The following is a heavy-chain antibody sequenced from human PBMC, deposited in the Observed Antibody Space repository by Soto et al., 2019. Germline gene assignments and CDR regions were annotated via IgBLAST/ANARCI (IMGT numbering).Heavy chain of an antibody. CDR1: GGTFSSYA. V-gene: IGHV1-69*06. J-gene: IGHJ6*02. D-gene: IGHD2-2*01. CDR2: IIPIFGTA. CDR3: ASTPWLGVPAHHPAF. Sequence: SVRVSCKASGGTFSSYAISWVRQAPGQGLEWMGGIIPIFGTANYAQKFQGRVTITADKSTSTAYMELSSLRSEDTAVYYCASTPWLGVPAHHPAFWGQGTTVTVSS.